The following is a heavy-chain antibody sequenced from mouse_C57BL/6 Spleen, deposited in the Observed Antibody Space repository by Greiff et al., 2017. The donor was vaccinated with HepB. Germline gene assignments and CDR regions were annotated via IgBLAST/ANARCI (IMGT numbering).Heavy chain of an antibody. J-gene: IGHJ1*03. CDR3: ARAYGNYGGYFDV. Sequence: EVKLVESGGGLVKPGGSLKLSCAASGFTFSSYAMSWVRQTPEKRLEWVATISDGGSYTYYPDNVKGRFTISRDNAKNNLYLQMSHLKSEDTAMYYCARAYGNYGGYFDVWGTGTTVTVSS. CDR2: ISDGGSYT. D-gene: IGHD2-1*01. V-gene: IGHV5-4*03. CDR1: GFTFSSYA.